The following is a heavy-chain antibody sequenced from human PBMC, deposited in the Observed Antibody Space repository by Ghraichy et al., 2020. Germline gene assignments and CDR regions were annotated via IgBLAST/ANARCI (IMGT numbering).Heavy chain of an antibody. CDR1: GFSFSNGRMG. CDR3: ARTFLGYGYARRSDWFDS. Sequence: SGPTLVKPAETLTLTCNVSGFSFSNGRMGVSWVRQTPGEALEWLAHISSKDEKSYSASLKNRVSISKDISKSQVVLTVTNTDPTDTATYYCARTFLGYGYARRSDWFDSWGQGIRVTVSS. V-gene: IGHV2-26*01. J-gene: IGHJ5*01. D-gene: IGHD5-18*01. CDR2: ISSKDEK.